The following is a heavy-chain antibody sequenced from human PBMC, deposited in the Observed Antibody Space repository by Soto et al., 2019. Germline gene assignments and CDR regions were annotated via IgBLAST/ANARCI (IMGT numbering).Heavy chain of an antibody. Sequence: QVQLQESGPGLVKPSETLSLTCTVSGGSISSYYWSWIRQSPGKGLEWIGYIYYSGSTKYNPSLKSRVTXSXDXAMNQFSLKLRSVTASDTAVYYCARGRGDTAMAWYYWGQGTLVTVSS. D-gene: IGHD5-18*01. V-gene: IGHV4-59*01. CDR1: GGSISSYY. CDR3: ARGRGDTAMAWYY. CDR2: IYYSGST. J-gene: IGHJ4*02.